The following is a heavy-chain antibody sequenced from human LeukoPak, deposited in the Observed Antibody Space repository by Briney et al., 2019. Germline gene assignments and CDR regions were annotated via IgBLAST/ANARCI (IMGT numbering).Heavy chain of an antibody. V-gene: IGHV4-59*08. CDR3: ARHRYSSSLWYFDY. CDR2: IYYTGST. J-gene: IGHJ4*02. D-gene: IGHD6-13*01. CDR1: GDSISNYC. Sequence: PSETLSLTRTVSGDSISNYCWSWIRRPPGRGLEWIGYIYYTGSTNYNPSLKSRVTISVDTSKNQFSLNLISLTAADTAVYYCARHRYSSSLWYFDYWGQGTLVTVSS.